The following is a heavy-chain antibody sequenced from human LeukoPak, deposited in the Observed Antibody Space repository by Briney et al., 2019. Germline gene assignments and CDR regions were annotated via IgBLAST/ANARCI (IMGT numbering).Heavy chain of an antibody. CDR3: ARCGVRGVITPFDY. CDR1: GGSISSYY. D-gene: IGHD3-10*01. V-gene: IGHV4-59*01. Sequence: SETLSLPCDVSGGSISSYYWSWIRQPPGKGLEWIGYIHYSGSTNYNPSLKSRITISLDTSKNQFSLKLSSVTAADTAVYYCARCGVRGVITPFDYWGQGTLVTVSS. CDR2: IHYSGST. J-gene: IGHJ4*02.